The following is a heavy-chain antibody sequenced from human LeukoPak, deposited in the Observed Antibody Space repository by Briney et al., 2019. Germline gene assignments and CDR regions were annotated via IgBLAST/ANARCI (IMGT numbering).Heavy chain of an antibody. CDR3: ARDPNTYHFDY. CDR1: GYAFTSYY. J-gene: IGHJ4*02. Sequence: ASVKVSCKASGYAFTSYYMHWVRQAPGQGLEWMGIINPSGGSTSYAQKFQGRVTMTRDTSTSTVYMELSSLRSEDTAVYYCARDPNTYHFDYWGQGTLVTVSS. CDR2: INPSGGST. V-gene: IGHV1-46*01. D-gene: IGHD2-2*02.